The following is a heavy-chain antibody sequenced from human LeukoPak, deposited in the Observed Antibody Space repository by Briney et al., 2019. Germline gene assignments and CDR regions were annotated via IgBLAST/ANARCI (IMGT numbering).Heavy chain of an antibody. CDR2: ISSSGRNT. D-gene: IGHD5-18*01. V-gene: IGHV3-23*01. CDR3: AKPYDGYTSFDY. Sequence: GGSLRLSCTASGFTFSAYAMGWVRQAPGKGLEWVSGISSSGRNTYYADSAKGRFTISRDNSKNTLYLQMNSLRAEDTAVYYCAKPYDGYTSFDYWGHGALLTVSS. J-gene: IGHJ4*01. CDR1: GFTFSAYA.